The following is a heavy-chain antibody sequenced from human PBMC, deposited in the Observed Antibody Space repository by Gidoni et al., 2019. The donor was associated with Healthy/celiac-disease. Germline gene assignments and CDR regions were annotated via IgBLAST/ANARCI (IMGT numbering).Heavy chain of an antibody. CDR3: ARELGGSIAAAGYFDY. CDR1: GFTFSSYA. D-gene: IGHD6-13*01. Sequence: QVQLVESGGGVVQPGRSLRLSCAASGFTFSSYAVDWVRQAPGKGLEWVAVISYDGSNKYYADSVKGRFTISRDNSKNPLYLQMNSLRAEDTAVYYCARELGGSIAAAGYFDYWGQGTLVTVSS. V-gene: IGHV3-30-3*01. CDR2: ISYDGSNK. J-gene: IGHJ4*02.